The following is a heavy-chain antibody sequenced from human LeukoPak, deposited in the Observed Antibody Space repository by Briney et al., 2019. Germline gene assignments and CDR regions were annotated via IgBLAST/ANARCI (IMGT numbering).Heavy chain of an antibody. Sequence: AGGSLRLSCEASGSTFDNYPMSWVRQAPGKGPEWVSTIGISAGSTYYADAVKGRFTISRDNSKKTVILQMNRLRVEDTAVYYCAQDRWDITIGDAFGFWGQGTKVAVSS. V-gene: IGHV3-23*01. D-gene: IGHD3-3*01. CDR2: IGISAGST. CDR1: GSTFDNYP. CDR3: AQDRWDITIGDAFGF. J-gene: IGHJ3*01.